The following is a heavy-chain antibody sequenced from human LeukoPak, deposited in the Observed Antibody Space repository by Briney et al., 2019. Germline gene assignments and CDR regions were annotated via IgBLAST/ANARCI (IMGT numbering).Heavy chain of an antibody. CDR3: ARVAGATTIDY. Sequence: ASVKVSCKASGYTFTGYHMHWVRQAPGQGLEWMGIINPSGGSTSYAQKFQGRVTMTRDTSTSTVYMELSSLRSEDTAVYYCARVAGATTIDYWGQGTLVTVSS. CDR2: INPSGGST. J-gene: IGHJ4*02. D-gene: IGHD1-26*01. CDR1: GYTFTGYH. V-gene: IGHV1-46*01.